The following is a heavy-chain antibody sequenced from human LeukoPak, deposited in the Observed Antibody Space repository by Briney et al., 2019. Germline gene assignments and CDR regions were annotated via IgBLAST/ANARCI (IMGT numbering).Heavy chain of an antibody. Sequence: ASVRVSCKASGYTFTDSYMHWMRQAPGQGLEWMGWINPNSDTNYAQKFQGRVTMTRDMSISTADMELNSLRSDDTGVYYCARDRGGNSFDFWGQGTLVTVSS. CDR2: INPNSDT. V-gene: IGHV1-2*02. D-gene: IGHD4-23*01. J-gene: IGHJ4*02. CDR3: ARDRGGNSFDF. CDR1: GYTFTDSY.